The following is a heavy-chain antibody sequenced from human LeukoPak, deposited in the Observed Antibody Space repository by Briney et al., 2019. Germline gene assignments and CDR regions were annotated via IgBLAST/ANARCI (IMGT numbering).Heavy chain of an antibody. CDR2: ISYDGSNK. CDR1: GFTFSSYA. J-gene: IGHJ4*02. D-gene: IGHD2-15*01. V-gene: IGHV3-30*04. Sequence: GALRLSCAASGFTFSSYAMHWVRQAPGKGLEWVAVISYDGSNKYYADSVKGRFTISRDNSKNTLYLQMNSLRAEDTAVYYCARSGPRKYCSGGSCYSNYFDYWGQGTLVTVSS. CDR3: ARSGPRKYCSGGSCYSNYFDY.